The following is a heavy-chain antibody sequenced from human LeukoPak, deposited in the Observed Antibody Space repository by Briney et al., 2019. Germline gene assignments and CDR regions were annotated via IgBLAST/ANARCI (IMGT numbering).Heavy chain of an antibody. D-gene: IGHD1-1*01. Sequence: GGSLRLSCAASGFTFSSYSMNWVRQAPGEGLEWVSYISSSTTTIYYADSVKGRFTISRDNAKNSLYLQMNSLRDEDTAVYYCPRASPGFDYWGQGTLVTVSS. CDR3: PRASPGFDY. V-gene: IGHV3-48*02. CDR1: GFTFSSYS. CDR2: ISSSTTTI. J-gene: IGHJ4*02.